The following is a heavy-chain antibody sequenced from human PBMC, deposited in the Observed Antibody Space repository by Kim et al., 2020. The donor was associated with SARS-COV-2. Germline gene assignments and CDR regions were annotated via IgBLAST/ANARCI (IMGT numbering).Heavy chain of an antibody. Sequence: VTGQFTIHRDNAKNSLYLQMNSLRAEDTAVYYCARDPPPPIWFGELLPDYWGQGTLVTVSS. D-gene: IGHD3-10*01. V-gene: IGHV3-21*01. J-gene: IGHJ4*02. CDR3: ARDPPPPIWFGELLPDY.